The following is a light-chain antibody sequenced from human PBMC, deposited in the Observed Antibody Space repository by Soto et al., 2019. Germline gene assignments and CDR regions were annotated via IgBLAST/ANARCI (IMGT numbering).Light chain of an antibody. V-gene: IGKV3-11*01. CDR2: DAS. J-gene: IGKJ4*01. CDR1: QSVSSY. Sequence: EIGLTQSPATLSLSPGERATLSCRASQSVSSYLAWYQQKPGQAPRLLIYDASNRATGIPARFSGSGSGTGFTLTISSLEPEDFAVYYCQQRSNWSFGGGTKVDIK. CDR3: QQRSNWS.